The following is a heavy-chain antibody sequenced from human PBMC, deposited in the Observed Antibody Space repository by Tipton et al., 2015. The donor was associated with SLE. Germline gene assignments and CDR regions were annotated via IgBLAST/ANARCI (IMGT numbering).Heavy chain of an antibody. CDR3: AKASSGWSEDFDY. CDR1: GFTFSSYW. Sequence: SLRLSCAASGFTFSSYWMHWVRQAPGKGLVWVSRIYTDGSRTHYADSVRGRFTISRDNAKNTLYLQMNSLRAEDTAAYYCAKASSGWSEDFDYWGQGTLVTVSS. J-gene: IGHJ4*02. V-gene: IGHV3-74*01. D-gene: IGHD6-19*01. CDR2: IYTDGSRT.